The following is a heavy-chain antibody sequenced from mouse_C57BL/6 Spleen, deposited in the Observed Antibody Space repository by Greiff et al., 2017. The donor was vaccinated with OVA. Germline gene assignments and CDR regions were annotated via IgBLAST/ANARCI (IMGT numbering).Heavy chain of an antibody. V-gene: IGHV14-3*01. CDR2: IDPANGNT. CDR1: GFNIKNTY. J-gene: IGHJ2*01. CDR3: VGGYYGSSPFDY. D-gene: IGHD1-1*01. Sequence: VQLQQSVAELPGASVKLSCTASGFNIKNTYMHWVKQRPEQGLEWIGRIDPANGNTKYAPKFQGKATITADTSSNTAYLQLSSLTSEDTAIYYCVGGYYGSSPFDYWGQGTTLTVSS.